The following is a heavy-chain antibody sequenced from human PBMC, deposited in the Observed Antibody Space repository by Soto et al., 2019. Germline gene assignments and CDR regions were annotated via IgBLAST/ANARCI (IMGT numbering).Heavy chain of an antibody. CDR2: ISSSGSTI. J-gene: IGHJ6*02. Sequence: LRLSCAASGFTFSSYEMNWVRQAPGKGLEWVSYISSSGSTIYYADSVKGRFTISRDNAKNSLYLQMNSLRAEDTAVYYCARDYDFWSGTHSNYGMDVWGQGTTVTVSS. CDR3: ARDYDFWSGTHSNYGMDV. D-gene: IGHD3-3*01. CDR1: GFTFSSYE. V-gene: IGHV3-48*03.